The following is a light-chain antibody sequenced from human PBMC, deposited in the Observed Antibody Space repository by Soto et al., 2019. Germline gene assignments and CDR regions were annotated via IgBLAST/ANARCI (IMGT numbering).Light chain of an antibody. J-gene: IGKJ1*01. Sequence: EIVMTQSPATLSVSPGERATLSCRASQSVSSSYLAWYQQKPGHAPRLLIYGASTRATGFPARFSGTGSGTEFTLTISNLQSEDFAVYYCQQYNNWWTFGRGTKVDIK. CDR3: QQYNNWWT. CDR2: GAS. CDR1: QSVSSSY. V-gene: IGKV3-15*01.